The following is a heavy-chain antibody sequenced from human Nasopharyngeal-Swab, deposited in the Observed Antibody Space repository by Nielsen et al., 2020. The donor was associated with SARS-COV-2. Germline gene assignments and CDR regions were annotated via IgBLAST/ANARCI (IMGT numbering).Heavy chain of an antibody. CDR3: AKDGPYYYDSSGYYRGVASFDY. V-gene: IGHV3-23*01. J-gene: IGHJ4*02. CDR1: GFTFDDYA. Sequence: GGSLRLSCAASGFTFDDYAMHWVRQAPGKGLEWVSAISGSGGSTYYADSVKGRFTISRDNSKNTLYLQMNSLRAEDTAVYYCAKDGPYYYDSSGYYRGVASFDYWGQGTLVTVSS. D-gene: IGHD3-22*01. CDR2: ISGSGGST.